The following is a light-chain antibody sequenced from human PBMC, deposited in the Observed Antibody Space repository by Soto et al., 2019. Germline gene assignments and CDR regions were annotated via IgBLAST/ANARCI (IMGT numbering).Light chain of an antibody. V-gene: IGKV3-11*01. CDR2: DAS. CDR3: QQRSNWPLS. CDR1: QSVSSS. Sequence: EIVLTQSPITLSLSPGERATLSCRASQSVSSSLAWYQQKPGQAPRLLIYDASNRATGIPARFSGSGSETDFNLTVSSLEHEDFAVYYCQQRSNWPLSFGGGTKVEIK. J-gene: IGKJ4*01.